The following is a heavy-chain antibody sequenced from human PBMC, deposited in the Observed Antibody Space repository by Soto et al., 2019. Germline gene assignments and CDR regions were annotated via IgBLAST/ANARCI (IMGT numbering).Heavy chain of an antibody. Sequence: QVQLVQSGPEVKKPGSSVKVSCKASGGTFSGYAISWVRQAPGQGLEWMGGIIPIFGTANYAQKFQGRVTITADESTGTAYMELSSLRSEDTAVYYCARVSSSWYKDYFDYWGQGTLVTVSS. J-gene: IGHJ4*02. CDR2: IIPIFGTA. CDR3: ARVSSSWYKDYFDY. CDR1: GGTFSGYA. D-gene: IGHD6-13*01. V-gene: IGHV1-69*12.